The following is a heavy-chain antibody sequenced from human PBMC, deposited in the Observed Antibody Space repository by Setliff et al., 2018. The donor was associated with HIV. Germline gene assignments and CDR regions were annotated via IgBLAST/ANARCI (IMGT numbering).Heavy chain of an antibody. V-gene: IGHV4-39*01. Sequence: SETLSLTCTVSGGSITRTPYYWGWIRQPPGKGLEWIGSIRHSGTAYDNPSLKSRVTISVDPSKNQILLRLSSVTAADTAVYYCARLSGGMVPNYWGQGTQVTVSS. CDR2: IRHSGTA. CDR1: GGSITRTPYY. D-gene: IGHD3-10*01. J-gene: IGHJ4*02. CDR3: ARLSGGMVPNY.